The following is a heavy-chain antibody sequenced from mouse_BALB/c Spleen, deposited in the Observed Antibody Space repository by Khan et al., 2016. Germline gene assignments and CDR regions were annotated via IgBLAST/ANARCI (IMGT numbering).Heavy chain of an antibody. CDR3: ARRSIYYEYDGFAY. Sequence: QIQLVQSGPELKKPGETVKISCKASGYTFTNYGMNWVKQAPGKGLKWMGWINTYTGEPTYADDFKGRFAFSLETSASTAYLQINNLKNEDTATXFCARRSIYYEYDGFAYWGQGTLVTVSA. D-gene: IGHD2-4*01. CDR2: INTYTGEP. V-gene: IGHV9-3-1*01. CDR1: GYTFTNYG. J-gene: IGHJ3*01.